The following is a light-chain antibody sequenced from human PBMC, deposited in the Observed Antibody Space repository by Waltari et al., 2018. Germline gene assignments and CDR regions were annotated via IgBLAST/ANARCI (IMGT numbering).Light chain of an antibody. V-gene: IGKV3-20*01. J-gene: IGKJ4*01. CDR2: GAS. Sequence: EIVLTQSPGTLSLSPGDRATLSCRSSQRVSNNFLNWYQQKPGQAPRLLIYGASSRATGIPDRFSGSGSGTDFTLTISRLEPEDFAVYYCQQYDSIVLTFGGGTKVEI. CDR1: QRVSNNF. CDR3: QQYDSIVLT.